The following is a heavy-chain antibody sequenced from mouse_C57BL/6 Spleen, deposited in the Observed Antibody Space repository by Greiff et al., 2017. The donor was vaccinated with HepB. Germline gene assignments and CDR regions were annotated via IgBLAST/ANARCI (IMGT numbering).Heavy chain of an antibody. CDR1: GFSLTSYG. CDR2: IWRGGST. V-gene: IGHV2-5*01. Sequence: QVQLKESGPGLVQPSQSLSITCTVSGFSLTSYGVHWVRQSPGKGLEWLGVIWRGGSTDYNAAFMSRLSITKDNSKSQVFFKMNSLQADDTAIYYCAKKDGNYEDYYAMDYWGQGTSVTVSS. D-gene: IGHD2-1*01. J-gene: IGHJ4*01. CDR3: AKKDGNYEDYYAMDY.